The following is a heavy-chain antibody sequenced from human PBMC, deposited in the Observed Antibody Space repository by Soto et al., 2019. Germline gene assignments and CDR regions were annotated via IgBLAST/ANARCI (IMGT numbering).Heavy chain of an antibody. CDR1: GLTFSTCV. Sequence: EVQLLESGGGLVQPGGSLRLSCAASGLTFSTCVMSWVRQAPGKGLEWVSSISGGGGRTYYADSVSGRFTVSRDNSKNTLYLHVNSLRAEDTAVYYCAKDPYDHGDYFNWFDTWGQGTLVTVAS. CDR2: ISGGGGRT. J-gene: IGHJ5*02. V-gene: IGHV3-23*01. CDR3: AKDPYDHGDYFNWFDT. D-gene: IGHD4-17*01.